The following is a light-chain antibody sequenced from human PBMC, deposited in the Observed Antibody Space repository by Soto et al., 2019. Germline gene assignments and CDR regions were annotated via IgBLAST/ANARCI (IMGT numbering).Light chain of an antibody. Sequence: EIVLTQSPGTLSLSPEERATLSCRASQSVASSYLAWYQQKPGQAPRLLIYGVSSRATGIPDRFSGGGSGTDFTLTISRLEPEDFAVYYCQLYGSSPPRYTFGQGSRLEVK. CDR1: QSVASSY. CDR2: GVS. J-gene: IGKJ2*01. V-gene: IGKV3-20*01. CDR3: QLYGSSPPRYT.